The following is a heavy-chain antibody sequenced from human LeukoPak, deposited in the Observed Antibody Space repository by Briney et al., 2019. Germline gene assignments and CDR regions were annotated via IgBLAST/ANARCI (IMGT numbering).Heavy chain of an antibody. Sequence: SETLSLTCAVYGGSFSGYYWSWIRQPPGKGLEWIGEINHSGSTNYNPSLKSRVTISVDTSKNQFSLKLSSVTAADMAVYYCARGKGSYWGQGTLVTVSS. V-gene: IGHV4-34*01. D-gene: IGHD3-10*01. J-gene: IGHJ4*02. CDR3: ARGKGSY. CDR2: INHSGST. CDR1: GGSFSGYY.